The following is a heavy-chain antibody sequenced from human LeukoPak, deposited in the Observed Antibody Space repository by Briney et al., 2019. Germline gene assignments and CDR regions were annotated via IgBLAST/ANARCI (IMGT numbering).Heavy chain of an antibody. Sequence: SETLSLTCTVSGDSIYSYYWSWIRQPPGKGLEWIGYIYYSGSTNFNPSLKSRVTISVDTSKNQFSLKLSSVTAADTAVYYCAREGTAGTNLNWFDPWGQGTLVTVSS. CDR3: AREGTAGTNLNWFDP. CDR1: GDSIYSYY. J-gene: IGHJ5*02. V-gene: IGHV4-59*01. D-gene: IGHD1-1*01. CDR2: IYYSGST.